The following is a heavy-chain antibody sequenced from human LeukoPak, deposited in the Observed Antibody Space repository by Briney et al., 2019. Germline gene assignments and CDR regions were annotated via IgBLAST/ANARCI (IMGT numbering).Heavy chain of an antibody. CDR2: ISSDGSKN. D-gene: IGHD1-1*01. CDR3: VKGLVQTTMSYSVDY. CDR1: GYTFTNYA. V-gene: IGHV3-30*18. Sequence: GGSLRLSCAASGYTFTNYAMHWVRQTPGKGLEWVALISSDGSKNIYADPVKGRFTVSRDNSKNTLYLQMNSLRAEDTAVYYCVKGLVQTTMSYSVDYWGQGALVTVSS. J-gene: IGHJ4*02.